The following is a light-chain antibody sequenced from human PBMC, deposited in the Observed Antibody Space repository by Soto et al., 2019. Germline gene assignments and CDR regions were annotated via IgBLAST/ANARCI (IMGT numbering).Light chain of an antibody. CDR2: EIF. CDR3: QHRDRWPPIIT. Sequence: EIVLTQSPATLSFSPGDTATLSCWASQNVGSYLAWYQQKPGQPPRLLIYEIFKRATGIPARFSGSGSGTDFTLTISSLEPEDVAIYYCQHRDRWPPIITFGPGTTVDIK. CDR1: QNVGSY. J-gene: IGKJ3*01. V-gene: IGKV3-11*01.